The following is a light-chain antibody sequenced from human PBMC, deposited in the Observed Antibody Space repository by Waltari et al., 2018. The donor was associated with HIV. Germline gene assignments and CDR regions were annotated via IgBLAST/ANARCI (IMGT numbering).Light chain of an antibody. CDR1: KSVLYSSDKKNY. CDR2: WAS. J-gene: IGKJ1*01. CDR3: QQYYSTPWT. V-gene: IGKV4-1*01. Sequence: DIVMTQSPDSLAVSLGEGATINCKSSKSVLYSSDKKNYLAWYQQKSGQPPKVLIYWASTRESGVPDRFSGSGSGTDFTLTISSLQAEDVAVYYCQQYYSTPWTFGQGTKVEIK.